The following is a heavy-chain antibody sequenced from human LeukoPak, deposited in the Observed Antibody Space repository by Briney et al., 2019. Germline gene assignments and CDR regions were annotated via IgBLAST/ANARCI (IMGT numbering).Heavy chain of an antibody. Sequence: ASVKVSCEASGYTFTSYGISWVRQAPGQGLEWMGWISAYNGNTNYAQKLQGRVTMTTDTSTSTAYMELRSLRSDDTAVYYCARDKIAAAGGWFDPWGQGTLVTVCS. CDR3: ARDKIAAAGGWFDP. CDR2: ISAYNGNT. J-gene: IGHJ5*02. V-gene: IGHV1-18*01. CDR1: GYTFTSYG. D-gene: IGHD6-13*01.